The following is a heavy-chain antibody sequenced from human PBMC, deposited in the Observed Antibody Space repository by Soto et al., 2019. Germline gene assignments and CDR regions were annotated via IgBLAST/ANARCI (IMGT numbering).Heavy chain of an antibody. CDR3: ARTRGGQQLVPRYFDY. CDR2: ISGSGGGT. Sequence: EVQLLESGGGLVQPGGSLRLSCAASGFTFSSYAMSWVRQAPGKGLEWVSAISGSGGGTYYADSVKGRFTISRDNSKNTLYLQMNSLRAEDTAVYYCARTRGGQQLVPRYFDYWGQGTLVTVSS. V-gene: IGHV3-23*01. J-gene: IGHJ4*02. CDR1: GFTFSSYA. D-gene: IGHD6-13*01.